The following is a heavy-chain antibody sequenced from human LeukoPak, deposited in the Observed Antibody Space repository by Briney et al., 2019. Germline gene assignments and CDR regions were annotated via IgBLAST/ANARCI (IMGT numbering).Heavy chain of an antibody. CDR3: ARPGQLGEYTPYYFDY. CDR1: GYSFTSYW. Sequence: GESLKISCKGSGYSFTSYWIGWVRQMPGKGLEWMGIIYPVDSDTRYSPSFQGQVTISADKSISTAYLQWSSLKASDTAMYYCARPGQLGEYTPYYFDYWGQGTLVTVSS. CDR2: IYPVDSDT. J-gene: IGHJ4*02. D-gene: IGHD3-16*01. V-gene: IGHV5-51*01.